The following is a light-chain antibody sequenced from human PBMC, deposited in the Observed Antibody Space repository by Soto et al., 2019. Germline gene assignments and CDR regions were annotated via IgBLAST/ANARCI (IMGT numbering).Light chain of an antibody. CDR2: GAS. CDR3: QQYNSYWT. Sequence: EIVLTQSPGTLSLSPGERATLSCRGSQSVSSNLAWYQQKPGQAPRLLIYGASTRATGIPARFSGSGSGSEFTLTISSLQPDDFATYYCQQYNSYWTFGQGTKVDI. V-gene: IGKV3-15*01. J-gene: IGKJ1*01. CDR1: QSVSSN.